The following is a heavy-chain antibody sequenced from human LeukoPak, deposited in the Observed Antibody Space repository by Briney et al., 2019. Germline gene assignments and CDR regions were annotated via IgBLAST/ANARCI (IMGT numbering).Heavy chain of an antibody. CDR1: GFTFRSYA. CDR2: ISFNENDK. Sequence: GGSLRLSCEAAGFTFRSYAINWVRQAPGKGLEWIAVISFNENDKYYADPVKGRFTLSRGNSKNTVFVQMNSLRTEDTAVYYCVLFNYRGNSGDFWGQGTLVTVSS. V-gene: IGHV3-30*01. J-gene: IGHJ4*02. D-gene: IGHD4-23*01. CDR3: VLFNYRGNSGDF.